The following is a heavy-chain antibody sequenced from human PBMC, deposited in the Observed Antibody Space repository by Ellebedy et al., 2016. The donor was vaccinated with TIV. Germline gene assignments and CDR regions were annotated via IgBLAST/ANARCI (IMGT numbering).Heavy chain of an antibody. D-gene: IGHD3-16*01. CDR3: IRDGGWEVA. V-gene: IGHV3-74*01. CDR1: GFTFSSYR. CDR2: LNSDGSTS. Sequence: PGGSLRLSCAASGFTFSSYRMSWVRQGPGKGLAWVARLNSDGSTSDYAESVKGRFTISRDNARNTLYLQMKGLRVEDTAVYYFIRDGGWEVAWGQGTLVTVSS. J-gene: IGHJ5*02.